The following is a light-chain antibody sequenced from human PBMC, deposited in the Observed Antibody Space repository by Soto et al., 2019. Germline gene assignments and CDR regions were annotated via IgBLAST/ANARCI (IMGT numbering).Light chain of an antibody. Sequence: QSLLSQPRSVSGAPGQSVTISCTGTSSDVGGYNYVSWYQQYPGKAPKLMIYDVTKRSAGVPDRFCGTQSGNTASLTISGLQTEGGAEYYCPSYASTYTFGVFGTGTKGTV. V-gene: IGLV2-11*01. CDR3: PSYASTYTFGV. J-gene: IGLJ1*01. CDR2: DVT. CDR1: SSDVGGYNY.